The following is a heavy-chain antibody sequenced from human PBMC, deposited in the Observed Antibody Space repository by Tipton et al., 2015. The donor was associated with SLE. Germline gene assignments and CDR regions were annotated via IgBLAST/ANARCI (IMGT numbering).Heavy chain of an antibody. CDR1: GFTFSSYW. CDR2: INSDGSST. Sequence: SLRLSCAASGFTFSSYWMHWVRQAPGKGPVWVSRINSDGSSTSYADSVKGRFTISRDNAKNTLYLQMNSLRAEDTAVYYCARVSGQGDFDYWGQGTLVTVSS. D-gene: IGHD3-10*01. J-gene: IGHJ4*02. V-gene: IGHV3-74*01. CDR3: ARVSGQGDFDY.